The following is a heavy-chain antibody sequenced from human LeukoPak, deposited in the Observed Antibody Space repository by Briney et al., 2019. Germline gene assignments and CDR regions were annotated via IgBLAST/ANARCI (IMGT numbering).Heavy chain of an antibody. V-gene: IGHV1-2*02. J-gene: IGHJ5*02. CDR2: INPNSGGT. CDR1: GYTFTGYY. CDR3: ARGGDIVVVVADQDNWFDP. D-gene: IGHD2-15*01. Sequence: ASVKVSCKASGYTFTGYYMHWVRQAPGQGLEWMGWINPNSGGTNYAQKLQGRVTMTTDTSTSTAYMELRSLRSDDTAVYYCARGGDIVVVVADQDNWFDPWGQGTLVTVSS.